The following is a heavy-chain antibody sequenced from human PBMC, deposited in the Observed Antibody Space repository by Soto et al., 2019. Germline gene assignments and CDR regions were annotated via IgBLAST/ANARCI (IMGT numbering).Heavy chain of an antibody. Sequence: QVQLVESGGGLVKPGGSLRLSCAASGFTFSDYYMSWIGQAPGKGLEWVSYISSSGSTIYYADSVKGRSTISRDNAKNTLDLQKNSLRVEDTAVYYNARSPTTVTKYFQHWGQGTLVTVSS. D-gene: IGHD4-17*01. V-gene: IGHV3-11*01. J-gene: IGHJ1*01. CDR3: ARSPTTVTKYFQH. CDR2: ISSSGSTI. CDR1: GFTFSDYY.